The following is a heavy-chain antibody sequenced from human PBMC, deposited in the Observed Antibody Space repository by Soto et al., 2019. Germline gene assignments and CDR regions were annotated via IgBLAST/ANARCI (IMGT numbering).Heavy chain of an antibody. Sequence: QVQLVQSGAEVKKPGASVKVSCKASGYTFSRNWIHWMRRGPVQGLEWMGVINPSDDFTNYAQKLRGRVSMTTDTSTSTVYMQLHSLTSVDTAVYYCAREHSISSSGAWWLDPWGQGTLVTVSS. D-gene: IGHD2-21*01. CDR2: INPSDDFT. V-gene: IGHV1-46*04. J-gene: IGHJ5*02. CDR1: GYTFSRNW. CDR3: AREHSISSSGAWWLDP.